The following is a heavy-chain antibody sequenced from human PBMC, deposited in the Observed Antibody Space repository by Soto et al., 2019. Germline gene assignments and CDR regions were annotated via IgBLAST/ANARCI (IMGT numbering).Heavy chain of an antibody. J-gene: IGHJ4*02. CDR1: GFTFSNYA. D-gene: IGHD5-18*01. CDR2: ISGSGGST. Sequence: PGGSLRLSCAASGFTFSNYAMSWVRQAPGKGLEWISAISGSGGSTFYSDSVKGRSTISRDNSRNTLYLQMNSLRAEDTALYYCAKGEYTYGLFDYWGPGTLVTVSS. CDR3: AKGEYTYGLFDY. V-gene: IGHV3-23*01.